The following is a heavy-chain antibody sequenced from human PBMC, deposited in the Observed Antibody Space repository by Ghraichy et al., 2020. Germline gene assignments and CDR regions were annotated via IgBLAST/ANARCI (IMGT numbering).Heavy chain of an antibody. V-gene: IGHV3-15*07. Sequence: LSLTCAASGFTFSNAWMNWVRQAPGKGLEWVGRIKSKTDGGTTDYAAPVKGRFTISRDDSKNTLYLQMNSLKTEDTAVYYCTTPRITMIVHTFDIWGQGTMVTVSS. J-gene: IGHJ3*02. CDR3: TTPRITMIVHTFDI. D-gene: IGHD3-22*01. CDR2: IKSKTDGGTT. CDR1: GFTFSNAW.